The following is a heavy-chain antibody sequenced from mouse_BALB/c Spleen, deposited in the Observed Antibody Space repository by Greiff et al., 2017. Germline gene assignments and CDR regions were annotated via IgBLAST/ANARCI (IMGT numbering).Heavy chain of an antibody. CDR2: IWSGGST. V-gene: IGHV2-4-1*01. Sequence: QVQLQQSGPGLVQPSQSLSITCTVSGFSLTSYGVHWVRQSPGKGLEWLGVIWSGGSTDYNAAFISRLSISKDNSKSQVFFKMNSLQADDTAIYYCARKNYRYDPYYYAMDYWGQGTSVTVSS. CDR1: GFSLTSYG. J-gene: IGHJ4*01. CDR3: ARKNYRYDPYYYAMDY. D-gene: IGHD2-14*01.